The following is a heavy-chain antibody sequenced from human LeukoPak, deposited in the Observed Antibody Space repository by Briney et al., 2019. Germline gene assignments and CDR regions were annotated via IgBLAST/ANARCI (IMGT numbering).Heavy chain of an antibody. CDR2: IRTYDDNA. D-gene: IGHD3-22*01. CDR3: ARKYDSSGHYYDVDY. J-gene: IGHJ4*02. V-gene: IGHV1-18*01. Sequence: GASVKVSCKASGYTFTSYGIIWVRQAPGQGLEWMGGIRTYDDNANYAERLQGRVTMTTDTSTSTAYMELRSLRSDDTAVYYCARKYDSSGHYYDVDYWGQGTLVTVSS. CDR1: GYTFTSYG.